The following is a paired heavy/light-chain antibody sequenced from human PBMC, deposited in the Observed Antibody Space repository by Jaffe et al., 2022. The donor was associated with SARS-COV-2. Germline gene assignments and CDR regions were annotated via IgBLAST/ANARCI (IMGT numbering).Light chain of an antibody. V-gene: IGKV3-15*01. Sequence: EIVMTQSPATLSVSPGERATLSCRASQSISINLAWYQQKPGQAPRLLIYGASTRATAIPARFSASGSGTEFTLTISSLQSEDFAVYYCQQYNNWPRTFGQGTKVEIK. CDR1: QSISIN. CDR2: GAS. CDR3: QQYNNWPRT. J-gene: IGKJ1*01.
Heavy chain of an antibody. Sequence: QVQLQESGPGLVKPSETLSLTCTVSGGSISSDYWSWVRQPPGKGLEWIGYIYYTGSTNYNPSLKSRVTTSLDTSKNQFSLKLSSVTAADTAVYYCAREARDYDSLTGYYATIGFDYWGQGILVTVSS. CDR2: IYYTGST. CDR3: AREARDYDSLTGYYATIGFDY. D-gene: IGHD3-9*01. CDR1: GGSISSDY. V-gene: IGHV4-59*01. J-gene: IGHJ4*02.